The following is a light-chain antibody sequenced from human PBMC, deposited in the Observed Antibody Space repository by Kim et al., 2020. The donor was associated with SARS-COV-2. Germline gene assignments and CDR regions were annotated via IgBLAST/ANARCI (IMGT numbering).Light chain of an antibody. Sequence: SVSPGKTASFTCSGDKLGDKYTSWYQRRPCQSPVLVIYQDTKRPSGIPERFSGSNSGNTATLTISEAQAMDEADYYCQAWDSSTVVFGGGTQLTVL. CDR3: QAWDSSTVV. V-gene: IGLV3-1*01. J-gene: IGLJ3*02. CDR2: QDT. CDR1: KLGDKY.